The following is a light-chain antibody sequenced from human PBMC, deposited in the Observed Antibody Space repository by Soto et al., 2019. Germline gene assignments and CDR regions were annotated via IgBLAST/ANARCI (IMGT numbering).Light chain of an antibody. Sequence: DITMTQSPSSLSASVGDRVTITCRASQGISTYLAWYQQKPGKVPKLLIYAASTLQSGVPSRFSGSGSGTDFTLTISSLQPEDVATYYCQQYNSAPLTFGPGTKVDIK. V-gene: IGKV1-27*01. CDR2: AAS. CDR3: QQYNSAPLT. J-gene: IGKJ3*01. CDR1: QGISTY.